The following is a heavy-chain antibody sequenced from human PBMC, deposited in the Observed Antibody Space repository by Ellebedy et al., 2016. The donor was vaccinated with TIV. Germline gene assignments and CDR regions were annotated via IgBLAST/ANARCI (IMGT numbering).Heavy chain of an antibody. J-gene: IGHJ4*02. D-gene: IGHD2-2*01. V-gene: IGHV1-18*01. CDR3: GRVGKYCSSFSCYEDS. CDR1: GYTFDNYG. Sequence: AASVKVSCKATGYTFDNYGISWVRQAPGHGLEWMGWIRAYNNNTNYAQKIQDRVTLTTDTSTSTAYMELRSLRSDDTAVYYCGRVGKYCSSFSCYEDSWGQGTLVTVSS. CDR2: IRAYNNNT.